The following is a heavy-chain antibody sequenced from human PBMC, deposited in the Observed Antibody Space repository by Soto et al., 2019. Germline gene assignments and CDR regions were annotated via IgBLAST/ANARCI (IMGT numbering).Heavy chain of an antibody. Sequence: QVQLVQSGAEVKKPGASVKVSCKASGYTFTSYGISWVRQAPGQGLEWMGWISAYNGNTNYAQKLQGRVTMTTDTSTSTAYMELRSLRSDDTAVYYCARGKLDGVVVANAYYYYGMDVWGQGTTVTVSS. V-gene: IGHV1-18*01. CDR1: GYTFTSYG. J-gene: IGHJ6*02. CDR3: ARGKLDGVVVANAYYYYGMDV. CDR2: ISAYNGNT. D-gene: IGHD2-15*01.